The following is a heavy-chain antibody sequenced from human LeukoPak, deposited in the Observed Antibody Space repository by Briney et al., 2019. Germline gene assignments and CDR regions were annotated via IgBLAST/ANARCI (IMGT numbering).Heavy chain of an antibody. Sequence: SETLSLTCTVSGGSISSYYWSWIRQPPGKGLEWIGYIYYSGSTNYNPSLKSRVTISVDTSKNQFSLKLSSVTAADTAVYCCASGYYYYGMDVWGQGTTVTVSS. CDR3: ASGYYYYGMDV. V-gene: IGHV4-59*01. CDR1: GGSISSYY. CDR2: IYYSGST. J-gene: IGHJ6*02.